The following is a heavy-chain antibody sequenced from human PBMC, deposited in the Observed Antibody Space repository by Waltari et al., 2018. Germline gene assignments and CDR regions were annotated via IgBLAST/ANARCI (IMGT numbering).Heavy chain of an antibody. V-gene: IGHV1-2*06. J-gene: IGHJ6*02. CDR3: ARVGRTVVYVEV. CDR1: GYTFTGYY. CDR2: INPTSGGT. D-gene: IGHD2-8*02. Sequence: QVQLVQSGAEVKKPGASVKVSCKASGYTFTGYYMHWVRQAPGQGLEWMGRINPTSGGTNYAQKFQGRVTMTRDTSISTAYMELSRLRSDDTAVYYCARVGRTVVYVEVWGQGTTVTVSS.